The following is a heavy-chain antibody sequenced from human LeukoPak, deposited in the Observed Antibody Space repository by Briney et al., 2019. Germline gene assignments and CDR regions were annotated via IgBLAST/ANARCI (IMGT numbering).Heavy chain of an antibody. V-gene: IGHV3-74*01. CDR1: GFTFSSHW. Sequence: GGSLRLSCAASGFTFSSHWMHWVRQTPGKGLVWFSRINTDESKINHADSVKGRFTISRDNAKNMLYLQMNSLRAEDTAVYYCARGGLFKYFFDYWGQGTPVTVSS. CDR2: INTDESKI. D-gene: IGHD2-15*01. J-gene: IGHJ4*02. CDR3: ARGGLFKYFFDY.